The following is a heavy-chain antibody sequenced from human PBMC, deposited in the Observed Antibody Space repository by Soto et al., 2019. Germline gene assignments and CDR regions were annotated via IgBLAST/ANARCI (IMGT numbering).Heavy chain of an antibody. V-gene: IGHV3-30*18. Sequence: GSLRLSCAASGFNFRSYGMHWVRQAPGKGLEWVALISDDGTYKYYADSVKGRFTISRDDSKNTVDLQVNSLSGEDTAVYYCAKSIAAPDHYYYTMDVWGQGTTVTVSS. CDR1: GFNFRSYG. J-gene: IGHJ6*02. D-gene: IGHD6-13*01. CDR3: AKSIAAPDHYYYTMDV. CDR2: ISDDGTYK.